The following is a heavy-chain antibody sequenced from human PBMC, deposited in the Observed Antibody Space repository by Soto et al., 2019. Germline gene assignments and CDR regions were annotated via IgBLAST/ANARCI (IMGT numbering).Heavy chain of an antibody. Sequence: GGNLRHSFADSGFTFSSYSLNWVLHALEKRLNKVSYISSISSTIYYADSVKGRFTISRDNAKNSLYLQMNGLRDEDTAVYYCARDWGLGFDYWGQGTLVTVSS. D-gene: IGHD7-27*01. V-gene: IGHV3-48*02. CDR2: ISSISSTI. J-gene: IGHJ4*02. CDR3: ARDWGLGFDY. CDR1: GFTFSSYS.